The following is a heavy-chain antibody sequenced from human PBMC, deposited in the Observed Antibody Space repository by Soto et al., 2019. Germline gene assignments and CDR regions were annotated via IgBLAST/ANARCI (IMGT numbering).Heavy chain of an antibody. CDR2: IDPSDSRT. V-gene: IGHV5-10-1*01. CDR3: ARPDSNGDFDF. J-gene: IGHJ4*02. D-gene: IGHD2-8*01. CDR1: GYMFPIYH. Sequence: PGESLKISCEASGYMFPIYHISWVRQMPGKGLEWVGKIDPSDSRTMYRPSSRARITISVDKYINTAYLERGRLKASDTAMAERARPDSNGDFDFWGQGTQVTVSS.